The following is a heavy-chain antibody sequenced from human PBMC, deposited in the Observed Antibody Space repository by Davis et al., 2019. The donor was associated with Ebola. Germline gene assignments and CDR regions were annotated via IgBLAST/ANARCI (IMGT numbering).Heavy chain of an antibody. J-gene: IGHJ5*02. Sequence: ASVKVSCKASGGTFSSYAISWVRQAPGQGLEWMGWISAYNGNTHYAQKLQGSVPMTTDTSTSTAYMELRSLRSDDTAVYYCARVWGAVVVPAAIAGWFDPWGQGTLVTVSS. CDR3: ARVWGAVVVPAAIAGWFDP. CDR2: ISAYNGNT. CDR1: GGTFSSYA. V-gene: IGHV1-18*01. D-gene: IGHD2-2*02.